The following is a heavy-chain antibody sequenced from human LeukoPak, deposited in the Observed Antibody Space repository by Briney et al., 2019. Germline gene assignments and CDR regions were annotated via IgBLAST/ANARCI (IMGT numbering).Heavy chain of an antibody. CDR3: AKNYDSSGYQRAPDY. Sequence: GALRLSCAASGFTFSSYWMHWVRQAPGKGLVWVSRINSDGSSTSYADSVEGRFTISRDNAKNTLYLQMNSLRAEDTAVYYCAKNYDSSGYQRAPDYWGQGTLVTVSS. J-gene: IGHJ4*02. D-gene: IGHD3-22*01. CDR1: GFTFSSYW. CDR2: INSDGSST. V-gene: IGHV3-74*01.